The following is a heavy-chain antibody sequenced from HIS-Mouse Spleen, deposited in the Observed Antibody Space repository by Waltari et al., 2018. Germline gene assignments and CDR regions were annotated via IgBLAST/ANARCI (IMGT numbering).Heavy chain of an antibody. J-gene: IGHJ2*01. D-gene: IGHD2-8*02. CDR2: INHSGST. V-gene: IGHV4-34*01. CDR1: GGSFSGYY. Sequence: QVQLQQWGAGLLKPSETLSLTCAVYGGSFSGYYWSWIRQPPGKGLEWIGEINHSGSTNYNPSLKSRVTISVDTSKNQFSLKLSSVTAADTAVYYCARGSGARDSWYFDLWGRGTLVTVSS. CDR3: ARGSGARDSWYFDL.